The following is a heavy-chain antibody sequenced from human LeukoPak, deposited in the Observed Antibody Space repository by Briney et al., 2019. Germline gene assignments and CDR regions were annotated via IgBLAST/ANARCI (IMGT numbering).Heavy chain of an antibody. D-gene: IGHD3-22*01. CDR2: IYYSGST. CDR3: ARGCYYDSSGYYCYYYGMDV. V-gene: IGHV4-31*03. Sequence: SETLSLTCTVSGGSISSGGYYWSWIRQHPGKGLEWIVYIYYSGSTYYNPSLKSRVTISVDTSKNQFSLKLSSVTAADTAVYYCARGCYYDSSGYYCYYYGMDVWGQGTTVTVSS. J-gene: IGHJ6*02. CDR1: GGSISSGGYY.